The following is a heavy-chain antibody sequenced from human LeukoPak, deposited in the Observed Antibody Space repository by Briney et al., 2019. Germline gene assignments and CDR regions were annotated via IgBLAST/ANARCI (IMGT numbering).Heavy chain of an antibody. CDR1: GFTFSSYW. D-gene: IGHD1-26*01. V-gene: IGHV3-74*01. J-gene: IGHJ4*02. CDR2: INSDGSST. CDR3: ARANSPLGATDY. Sequence: QPGGSLRLSCAASGFTFSSYWMHWVRQAPGKGLVWVSRINSDGSSTSYAGSVKGRFTISRDNAKNTLYLQMNSLRAEDTAVYYCARANSPLGATDYWGQGTLVTVSS.